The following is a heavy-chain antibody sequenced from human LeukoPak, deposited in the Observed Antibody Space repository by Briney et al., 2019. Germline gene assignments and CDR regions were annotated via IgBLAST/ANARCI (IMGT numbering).Heavy chain of an antibody. Sequence: SQTLSLTCAISGDSVSSNSAAWNWIRQSPSRGLEWLGRTYYRSKWYNDYAVSVKSRITINPDTSKNQFSLQLNSVTPEDTAVYYCARDSPLTTVTTFPYWYFDLWGRGTLVTVSS. D-gene: IGHD4-17*01. J-gene: IGHJ2*01. CDR2: TYYRSKWYN. CDR1: GDSVSSNSAA. V-gene: IGHV6-1*01. CDR3: ARDSPLTTVTTFPYWYFDL.